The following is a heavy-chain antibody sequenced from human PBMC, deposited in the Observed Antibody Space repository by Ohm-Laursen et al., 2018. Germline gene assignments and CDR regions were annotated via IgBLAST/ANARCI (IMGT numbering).Heavy chain of an antibody. J-gene: IGHJ3*02. Sequence: SQTLSLTCPVSGGSISSGGYYWSWIRQHPGKGLEWIGYIYYSGSTYYNPSLKSLVTISVDTSKNQFSLKLSSVTAADTAVYYCAREVPYYDSSGYNLAGAFDIWGQGTMITVSS. CDR1: GGSISSGGYY. CDR2: IYYSGST. D-gene: IGHD3-22*01. CDR3: AREVPYYDSSGYNLAGAFDI. V-gene: IGHV4-31*01.